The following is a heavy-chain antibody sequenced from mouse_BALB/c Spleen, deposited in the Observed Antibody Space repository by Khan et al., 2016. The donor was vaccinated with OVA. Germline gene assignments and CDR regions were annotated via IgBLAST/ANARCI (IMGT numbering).Heavy chain of an antibody. Sequence: QVQLKESGAELVKPGASVKLSCKASGFTFTSYYMYWVKQRPGQCLEWIGEFNPSNGDTNFNEKFKSKATLTVDRSSSTAYMQLNSLTSEDSAVYYCTRSGYGSFAYWGQGTLVTVSA. D-gene: IGHD2-1*01. J-gene: IGHJ3*01. V-gene: IGHV1S81*02. CDR3: TRSGYGSFAY. CDR1: GFTFTSYY. CDR2: FNPSNGDT.